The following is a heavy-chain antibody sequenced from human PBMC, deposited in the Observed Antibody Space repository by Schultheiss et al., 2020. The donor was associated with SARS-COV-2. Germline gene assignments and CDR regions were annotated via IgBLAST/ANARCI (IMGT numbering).Heavy chain of an antibody. Sequence: SETLSLTCAVSGGSISSGGYYWSWIRQHPGKGLEWIGEINHSGSTNYNPSLKSRVTISVDTSKNQFSLKLSSVTAADTAVYYCARGGSPRMYSSGWYKYFQHWGQGTLVTVSS. CDR1: GGSISSGGYY. V-gene: IGHV4-34*01. CDR3: ARGGSPRMYSSGWYKYFQH. D-gene: IGHD6-19*01. J-gene: IGHJ1*01. CDR2: INHSGST.